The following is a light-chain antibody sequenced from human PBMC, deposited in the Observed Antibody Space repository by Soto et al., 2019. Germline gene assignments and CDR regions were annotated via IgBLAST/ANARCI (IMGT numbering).Light chain of an antibody. Sequence: QSVLTQPASVSGSPGQSITISCTGTSSDVGGYNYVSWYQQHPGKAPKLKIYEVSNRPSGVSNRFSGSKSGNTASLTISGLQAEDEADYYCSSFTSINTWVFGGGTKLTV. CDR3: SSFTSINTWV. V-gene: IGLV2-14*01. CDR2: EVS. J-gene: IGLJ3*02. CDR1: SSDVGGYNY.